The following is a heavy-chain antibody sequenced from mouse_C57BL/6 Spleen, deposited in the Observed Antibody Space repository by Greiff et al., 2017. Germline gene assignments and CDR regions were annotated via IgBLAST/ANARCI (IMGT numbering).Heavy chain of an antibody. CDR3: AGGSNPAWFAY. J-gene: IGHJ3*01. V-gene: IGHV1-50*01. CDR2: IDPSDSYT. D-gene: IGHD1-1*01. CDR1: GYTFTSYW. Sequence: QVQLQQPGAELVKPGASVKLSCKASGYTFTSYWMQWVKQRPGQGLEWIGEIDPSDSYTNYNQKFKGKATLTVDTSSSTAYMQLSSLTSEVSAVYYCAGGSNPAWFAYWGQGTLVTVSA.